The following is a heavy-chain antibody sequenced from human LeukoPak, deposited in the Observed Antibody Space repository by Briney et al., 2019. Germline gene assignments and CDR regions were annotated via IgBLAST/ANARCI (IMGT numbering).Heavy chain of an antibody. CDR1: GFTFSSYG. CDR2: IRYDGSNK. Sequence: PGGSLRLSCAASGFTFSSYGMHWVRQAPGKGLEWVAFIRYDGSNKYYADSVKGRFTISRDNSKNTLYLQMNSLRAEDTAVYYCAKDYFRYEYSSSSCDSWGQGTLVTVSS. J-gene: IGHJ4*02. V-gene: IGHV3-30*02. D-gene: IGHD6-6*01. CDR3: AKDYFRYEYSSSSCDS.